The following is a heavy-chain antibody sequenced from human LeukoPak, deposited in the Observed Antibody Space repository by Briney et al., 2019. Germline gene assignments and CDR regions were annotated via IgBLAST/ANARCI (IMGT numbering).Heavy chain of an antibody. CDR2: ISSSGSTI. CDR3: ARRASGGDAFDI. V-gene: IGHV3-48*04. D-gene: IGHD3-10*01. Sequence: PGGSLRLSCAASGFTFSSYAMSWVRQAPGKGLEWVSYISSSGSTIYYADSVKGRFTISRDNAKNSLYLQMNSLRAEDTAVYYCARRASGGDAFDIWGQGTMVTVSS. J-gene: IGHJ3*02. CDR1: GFTFSSYA.